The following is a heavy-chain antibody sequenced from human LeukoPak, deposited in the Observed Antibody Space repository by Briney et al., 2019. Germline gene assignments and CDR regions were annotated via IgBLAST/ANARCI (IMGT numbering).Heavy chain of an antibody. V-gene: IGHV3-48*03. J-gene: IGHJ6*04. CDR3: AELGITMIGGV. D-gene: IGHD3-10*02. CDR2: ISASGSRR. CDR1: GFTFSSYE. Sequence: GGSLRLSFAASGFTFSSYEITWVRQAPGKGREWISYISASGSRRTYADSVKGRFTISRDNAKNSLYLQMNSLRSDDTAVYYCAELGITMIGGVWGKGTTVTISS.